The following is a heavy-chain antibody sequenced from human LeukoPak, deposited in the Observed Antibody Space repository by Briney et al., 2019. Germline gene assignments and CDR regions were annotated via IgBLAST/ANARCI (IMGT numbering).Heavy chain of an antibody. CDR1: EFNGFSFSSYT. D-gene: IGHD2-2*02. Sequence: GGSLRLSCNASEFNGFSFSSYTMNWVRQAPGKGLEWVSSISGTSAYIYYGSSVRGRFTISRDNAKNSLFLQMDSLRAEDTAVYYCASLEYCSSTSCYSQDDYWGQGTLVTVSS. J-gene: IGHJ4*02. CDR2: ISGTSAYI. V-gene: IGHV3-21*06. CDR3: ASLEYCSSTSCYSQDDY.